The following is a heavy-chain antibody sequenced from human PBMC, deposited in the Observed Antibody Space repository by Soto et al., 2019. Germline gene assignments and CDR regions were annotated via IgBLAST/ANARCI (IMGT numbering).Heavy chain of an antibody. J-gene: IGHJ6*02. D-gene: IGHD6-13*01. V-gene: IGHV1-69*02. CDR2: IIPILGIS. CDR1: GGTFSSYI. Sequence: QVQLVQSGAEVKKPGSSVKVSCKASGGTFSSYIISWVRQAPGQGLEWMGRIIPILGISNYAQKFQGRVTIPADKSTSTAYMELSSLRSDDTAVYYCATDRGSSSFTYFYGMDVWGQGTTVTVSS. CDR3: ATDRGSSSFTYFYGMDV.